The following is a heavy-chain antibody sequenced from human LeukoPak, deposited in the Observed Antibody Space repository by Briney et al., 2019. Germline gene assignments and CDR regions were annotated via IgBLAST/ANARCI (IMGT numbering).Heavy chain of an antibody. CDR3: AKKSTYYYGSGSPHRYYFDY. J-gene: IGHJ4*02. CDR1: GFTFSNFA. CDR2: ISGGGDST. Sequence: GGSLRLSCAASGFTFSNFATSWVRQAPGKGLEWVSAISGGGDSTYYADSVKGRFTISRDNSKNTLYLQMGTLRAEDTAVYYCAKKSTYYYGSGSPHRYYFDYWGQGTLVTVSS. V-gene: IGHV3-23*01. D-gene: IGHD3-10*01.